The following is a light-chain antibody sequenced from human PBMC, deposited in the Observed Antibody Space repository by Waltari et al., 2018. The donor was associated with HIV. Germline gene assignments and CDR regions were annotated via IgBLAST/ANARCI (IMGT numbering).Light chain of an antibody. CDR2: WAS. J-gene: IGKJ1*01. CDR3: QQYYDSPRT. Sequence: DIVMTQSPDALPVSLGERATINCKSSQTVLHSSNNKSNLAWYQVKPGQSPKLLMYWASSRESGVPDRFSGSGSGKHFTLTISSLKAEDVAIYYCQQYYDSPRTFGQGTTVEIK. V-gene: IGKV4-1*01. CDR1: QTVLHSSNNKSN.